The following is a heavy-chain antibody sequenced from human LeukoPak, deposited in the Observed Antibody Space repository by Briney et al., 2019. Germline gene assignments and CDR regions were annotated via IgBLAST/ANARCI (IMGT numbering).Heavy chain of an antibody. CDR1: GYTLTELS. CDR2: FDPEDGET. J-gene: IGHJ4*02. Sequence: ASVKVSCKVSGYTLTELSMHWVRQAPGKGPEWMGGFDPEDGETIYAQKFQGRVTMTTDTSTSTAYMELRSLRSDDTAVYYCARDLSPHGSGSYYGDWGQGTLVTVSS. D-gene: IGHD3-10*01. CDR3: ARDLSPHGSGSYYGD. V-gene: IGHV1-24*01.